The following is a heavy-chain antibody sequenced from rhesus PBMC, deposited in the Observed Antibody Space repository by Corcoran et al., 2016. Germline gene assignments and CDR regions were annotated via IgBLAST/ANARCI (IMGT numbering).Heavy chain of an antibody. CDR1: GFSITTSGTG. CDR2: IYWNDVR. D-gene: IGHD2-39*01. V-gene: IGHV2-95*01. J-gene: IGHJ4*01. CDR3: ARAYCARGVCYSNLDH. Sequence: QVTLKESGPALVKPTQTLTLTCTFSGFSITTSGTGVGWIRQPPGTALEWLVSIYWNDVRFYNTSVKSRLTISKDTSRNPVVLTMTNMDPVDTATYYCARAYCARGVCYSNLDHWGQGALVTVSS.